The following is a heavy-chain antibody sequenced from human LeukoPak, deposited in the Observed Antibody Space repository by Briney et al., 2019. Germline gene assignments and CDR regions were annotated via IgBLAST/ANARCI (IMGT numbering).Heavy chain of an antibody. D-gene: IGHD2-15*01. CDR1: GGSISSYY. CDR3: ARGRNTRDWFDP. J-gene: IGHJ5*02. CDR2: IYYSGST. Sequence: SETLSLTCTVSGGSISSYYWSWIRQPPGKGLEWIGYIYYSGSTNYNPSLKSRVTISVDTSKNQFSLKLSSVTAADTAVYYCARGRNTRDWFDPWGQGTLVTVSS. V-gene: IGHV4-59*01.